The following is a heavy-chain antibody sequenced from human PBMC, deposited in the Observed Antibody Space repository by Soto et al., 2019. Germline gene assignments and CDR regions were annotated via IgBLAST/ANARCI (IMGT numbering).Heavy chain of an antibody. CDR2: IYATGTT. CDR1: GASISVFY. J-gene: IGHJ5*02. CDR3: VRDGTKNLRDWFDP. V-gene: IGHV4-4*07. Sequence: SETLSLTCTFSGASISVFYWGWIRKSAGKGLEWIGRIYATGTTDYNPSLKSRVMMSVDTSKKQFSLKLRSVTAADTAVYYCVRDGTKNLRDWFDPWGQGISVTVSS. D-gene: IGHD1-1*01.